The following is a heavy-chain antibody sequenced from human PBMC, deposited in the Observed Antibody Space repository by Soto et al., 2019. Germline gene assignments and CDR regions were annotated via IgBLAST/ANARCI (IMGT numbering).Heavy chain of an antibody. CDR1: GDSINSYY. CDR2: IYYTGRT. V-gene: IGHV4-59*08. D-gene: IGHD2-21*01. CDR3: ARLGAHSQSLDS. J-gene: IGHJ5*01. Sequence: PSETLSLTCAVSGDSINSYYWNWIRQPPGKGLEWIGYIYYTGRTNANPSLMSRVTISLETSKSQISLRLSSVTAADTAIYYCARLGAHSQSLDSWGPGTLVTVSS.